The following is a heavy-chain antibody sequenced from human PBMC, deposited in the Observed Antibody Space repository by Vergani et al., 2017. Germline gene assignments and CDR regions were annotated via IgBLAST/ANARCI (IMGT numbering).Heavy chain of an antibody. CDR2: ISSSGSTI. CDR1: GFTFSSYE. CDR3: ARLANWGWGPYYYYYMDV. J-gene: IGHJ6*03. Sequence: EVQLVQSGGGLVQPGGSLRLSCAASGFTFSSYEMNWVRQAPGKGLEWVSYISSSGSTIYYADSMKGRFIISRDNAKNSLYLQMNSLRAEDTAVYYCARLANWGWGPYYYYYMDVWGKG. V-gene: IGHV3-48*03. D-gene: IGHD7-27*01.